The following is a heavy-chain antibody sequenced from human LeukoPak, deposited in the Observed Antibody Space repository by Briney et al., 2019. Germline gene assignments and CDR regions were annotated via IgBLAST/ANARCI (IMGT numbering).Heavy chain of an antibody. CDR2: IWYDGSNK. D-gene: IGHD6-13*01. Sequence: GRSLRLSCAASGFTFSSYGMHWVRQAPGKGLEWVAVIWYDGSNKYYADSVKGRFTISRDNSKNTPYLQMNSLRAEDTAVYYCARERGIAAAAAFDYWGQGTLVTVSS. CDR3: ARERGIAAAAAFDY. J-gene: IGHJ4*02. CDR1: GFTFSSYG. V-gene: IGHV3-33*01.